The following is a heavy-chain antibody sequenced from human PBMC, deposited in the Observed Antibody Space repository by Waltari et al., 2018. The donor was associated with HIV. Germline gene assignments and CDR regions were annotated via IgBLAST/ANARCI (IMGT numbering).Heavy chain of an antibody. V-gene: IGHV4-34*01. CDR3: ARGGLGVWWELRLFDY. D-gene: IGHD1-26*01. CDR1: GGSFSGYY. Sequence: QVQLQQWGAGLLKPSETLSLTCAVYGGSFSGYYWSWIRQPPGKGLEWIGEINHSGSTNYNPSLKSRVTISVDTSKNQFSLKLSSVTAADTAVYYCARGGLGVWWELRLFDYWGQGTLVTVSS. J-gene: IGHJ4*02. CDR2: INHSGST.